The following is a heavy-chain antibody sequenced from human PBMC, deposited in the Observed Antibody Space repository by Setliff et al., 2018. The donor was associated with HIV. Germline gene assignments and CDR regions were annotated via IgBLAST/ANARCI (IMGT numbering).Heavy chain of an antibody. CDR1: GYSFSNYW. V-gene: IGHV5-51*01. Sequence: PGESLTISCKGSGYSFSNYWIGWVRQMPGKGLEWMGIIYPGDSQTRYSPSFQGQVTISADKSISTAYLQWSSLKASDTAMYYCARQTLWFGDLPGYWGQGTLVTVSS. CDR3: ARQTLWFGDLPGY. CDR2: IYPGDSQT. J-gene: IGHJ4*02. D-gene: IGHD3-10*01.